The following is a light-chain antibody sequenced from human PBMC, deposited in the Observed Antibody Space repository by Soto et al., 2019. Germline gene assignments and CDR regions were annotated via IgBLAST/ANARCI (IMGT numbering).Light chain of an antibody. CDR2: EGS. V-gene: IGLV2-23*01. CDR3: CSYAGSSTYV. CDR1: SSDVGNYNL. Sequence: QSALTQPASVSGSPGQSITISCTGTSSDVGNYNLVSWYQQHPGKAPKLMIYEGSKRPSGVSNRFSGSKSGNTASLTISTLQAEDEADYYCCSYAGSSTYVFGTGTKVTVL. J-gene: IGLJ1*01.